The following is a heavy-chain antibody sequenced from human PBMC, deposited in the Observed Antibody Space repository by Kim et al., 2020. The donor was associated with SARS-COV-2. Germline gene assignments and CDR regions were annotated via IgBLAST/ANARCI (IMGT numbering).Heavy chain of an antibody. J-gene: IGHJ4*02. CDR3: ARVGVAATTPLDY. CDR1: GGSISSSSYY. V-gene: IGHV4-39*07. Sequence: SETLSLTCTVSGGSISSSSYYWGWIRQPPGKGLEWIGSIYYSGSTYYNPSLKSRVTISVDTSKNQFSLKLSSVTAADTAVYYCARVGVAATTPLDYWGQGTLVTVSA. D-gene: IGHD2-15*01. CDR2: IYYSGST.